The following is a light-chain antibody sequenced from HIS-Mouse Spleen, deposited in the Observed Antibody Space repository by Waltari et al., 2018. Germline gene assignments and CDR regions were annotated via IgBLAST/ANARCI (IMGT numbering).Light chain of an antibody. J-gene: IGKJ2*01. V-gene: IGKV1-33*01. CDR1: QDISNY. CDR2: DAS. CDR3: QQYDNLPYT. Sequence: IQMNQSPSSMSASVGDRVTITYQATQDISNYLNWYQQKPGKAPKLLIYDASNLETGVPSRFSGSGSGTDFTFTISSLQPEDIATYYCQQYDNLPYTFGQGTKLEIK.